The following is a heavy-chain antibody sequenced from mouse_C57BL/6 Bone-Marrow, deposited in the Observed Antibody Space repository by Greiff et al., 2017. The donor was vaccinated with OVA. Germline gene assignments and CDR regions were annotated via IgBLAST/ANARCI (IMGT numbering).Heavy chain of an antibody. D-gene: IGHD1-1*01. J-gene: IGHJ4*01. CDR1: GYTFTSYW. Sequence: VQLQQPGTELVKPGASGYTFTSYWMHWVKQRPGQGLEWIGNINPSNGGTNYNEKFKSKATLTVDKSSSTAYMQLSSLTSEDSAVYYCARPGYYGSSDYYAMDYWGQGTSVTVSS. V-gene: IGHV1-53*01. CDR3: ARPGYYGSSDYYAMDY. CDR2: INPSNGGT.